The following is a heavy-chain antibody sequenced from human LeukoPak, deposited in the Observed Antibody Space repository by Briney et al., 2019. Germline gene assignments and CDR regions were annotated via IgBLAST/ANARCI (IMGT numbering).Heavy chain of an antibody. CDR2: ISGSGGST. CDR3: AKSRGWQGYCSGGSCYGPSGWFDP. V-gene: IGHV3-23*01. Sequence: GGSLRLSCAASGFTFSSYAMSWVRQAPGKGLEWVPAISGSGGSTYYADSVKGRFTISRDNSKNTLYLQMNSLRAEDTAVYYCAKSRGWQGYCSGGSCYGPSGWFDPWGQGTLVTVSS. J-gene: IGHJ5*02. CDR1: GFTFSSYA. D-gene: IGHD2-15*01.